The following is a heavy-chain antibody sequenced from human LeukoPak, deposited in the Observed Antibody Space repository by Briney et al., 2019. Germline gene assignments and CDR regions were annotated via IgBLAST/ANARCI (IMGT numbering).Heavy chain of an antibody. J-gene: IGHJ4*02. CDR2: ISWDGART. CDR3: AKDLLPYYYDSSGPFDY. D-gene: IGHD3-22*01. CDR1: GFSFDDYA. V-gene: IGHV3-43D*03. Sequence: PGGSLRLSCAASGFSFDDYAMHWVRQPPGKGLEWVSLISWDGARTYYADSVKGRFTISRDNSKNTLYLQMNSLRAEDTAVYYCAKDLLPYYYDSSGPFDYWGQGTLVTVSS.